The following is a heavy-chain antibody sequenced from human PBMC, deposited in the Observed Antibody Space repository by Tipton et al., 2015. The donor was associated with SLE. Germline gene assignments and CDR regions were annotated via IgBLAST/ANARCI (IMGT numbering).Heavy chain of an antibody. V-gene: IGHV1-69*01. CDR3: ARGGYYYDNSGHYYLTAEYFQQ. CDR2: IIPIFGTV. Sequence: QLVQSGAEVKKPGSSVSVSCKASGGTFSSYAISWVRQAPGQGLEWMGGIIPIFGTVNYAQKFQGRVTITADESTSTAHMELSSLRSQDTAVYYCARGGYYYDNSGHYYLTAEYFQQWGQGTLVTVSS. CDR1: GGTFSSYA. J-gene: IGHJ1*01. D-gene: IGHD3-22*01.